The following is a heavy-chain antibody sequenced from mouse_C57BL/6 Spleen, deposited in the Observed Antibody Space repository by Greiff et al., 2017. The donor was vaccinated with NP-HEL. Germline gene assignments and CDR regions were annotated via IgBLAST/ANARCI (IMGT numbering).Heavy chain of an antibody. CDR2: IYPGSGNT. D-gene: IGHD2-4*01. CDR3: AREGSYYDYDEGFAY. Sequence: QVQLQQSGAELVRPGASVKLSCKASGYTFTDYYINWVKQRPGQGLEWIARIYPGSGNTYYNEKFKGKATLTAEKSSSTAYMQLSSLTSEDSAVYFCAREGSYYDYDEGFAYWGQGTLVTVSA. V-gene: IGHV1-76*01. J-gene: IGHJ3*01. CDR1: GYTFTDYY.